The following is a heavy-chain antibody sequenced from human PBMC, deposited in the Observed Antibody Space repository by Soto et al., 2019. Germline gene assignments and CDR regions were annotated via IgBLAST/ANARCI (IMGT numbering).Heavy chain of an antibody. D-gene: IGHD3-16*01. CDR1: GFSFSSYS. V-gene: IGHV3-21*02. J-gene: IGHJ4*02. Sequence: EVQLGESGGGLVKPGGSLRLSCAASGFSFSSYSINWVRQAPGKGLEWVSCISSSGRDIYYADSAKGRFTISRDNTKNSVCLHMNSLRGEDTAVYYCAKVGPVWGAADFWGQGTPVIVSS. CDR2: ISSSGRDI. CDR3: AKVGPVWGAADF.